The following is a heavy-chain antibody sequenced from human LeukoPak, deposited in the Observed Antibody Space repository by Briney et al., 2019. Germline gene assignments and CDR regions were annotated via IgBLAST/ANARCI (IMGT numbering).Heavy chain of an antibody. J-gene: IGHJ4*02. Sequence: GGSLRLSCAASGFTFSSYAMSWVRQAPGKGLEWVSAISGSSGSTYYADSVKGRFTISRDNSKNTLYLQMDSLRAEDTAVYYCAKDLEVVTAMFAGNFDYWGQGTLVTVSS. CDR2: ISGSSGST. CDR3: AKDLEVVTAMFAGNFDY. CDR1: GFTFSSYA. V-gene: IGHV3-23*01. D-gene: IGHD2-21*02.